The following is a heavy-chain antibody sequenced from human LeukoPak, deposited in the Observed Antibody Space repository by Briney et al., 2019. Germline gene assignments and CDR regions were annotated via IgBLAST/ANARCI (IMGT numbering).Heavy chain of an antibody. Sequence: ASVKVSCKASGGTFSSYAISWVRQAPGQGLEWMGRIIPILGIANYAQKFQGRVTITADKSTSTAYMELSSLRSEDTAVYYCARVGSSYYFDYWGQGTLVTASS. J-gene: IGHJ4*02. V-gene: IGHV1-69*04. D-gene: IGHD6-6*01. CDR1: GGTFSSYA. CDR2: IIPILGIA. CDR3: ARVGSSYYFDY.